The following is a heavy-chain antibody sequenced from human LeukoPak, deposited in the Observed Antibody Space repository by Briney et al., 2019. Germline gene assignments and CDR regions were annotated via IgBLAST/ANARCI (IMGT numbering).Heavy chain of an antibody. D-gene: IGHD6-19*01. CDR3: AKTGSSGCCDAFDI. CDR1: GFTFSNYW. Sequence: GGSLRLSCEGPGFTFSNYWMGWVRQAPGKGLQWVANIKTDGSEKYYVDSVKGRFTISRDNAKNSLYLQMNSLRAEDTAVYYCAKTGSSGCCDAFDIWGQGTMVTVSS. V-gene: IGHV3-7*01. CDR2: IKTDGSEK. J-gene: IGHJ3*02.